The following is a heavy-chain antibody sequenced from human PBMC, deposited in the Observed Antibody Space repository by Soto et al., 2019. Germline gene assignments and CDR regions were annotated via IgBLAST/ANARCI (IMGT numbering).Heavy chain of an antibody. CDR2: IYHSGST. CDR3: ARSIARGGWFDP. J-gene: IGHJ5*02. V-gene: IGHV4-30-2*01. CDR1: GGSISRGGYS. Sequence: SETLSLTCAVSGGSISRGGYSWSWIRQPPGKGLEWIGYIYHSGSTYYNPSLKSRVTISVDRSKNQFSLKLSSVTAADTAVYYCARSIARGGWFDPWGQGTLVTVSS. D-gene: IGHD6-6*01.